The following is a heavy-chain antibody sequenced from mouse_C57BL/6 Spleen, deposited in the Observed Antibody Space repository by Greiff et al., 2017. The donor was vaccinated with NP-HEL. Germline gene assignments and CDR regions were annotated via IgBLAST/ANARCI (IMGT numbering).Heavy chain of an antibody. D-gene: IGHD2-2*01. CDR3: ARKGDPGYPFDY. Sequence: QVQLQQPGAELVKPGASVKLSCKASGYTFTSYWMHWVKQRPGQGLEWIGMIHPNSGSTNYNEKFKSKATLTVDKSSSTAYMQLSSLTSEDSAVYYGARKGDPGYPFDYWGQGTTLTVSS. V-gene: IGHV1-64*01. CDR2: IHPNSGST. CDR1: GYTFTSYW. J-gene: IGHJ2*01.